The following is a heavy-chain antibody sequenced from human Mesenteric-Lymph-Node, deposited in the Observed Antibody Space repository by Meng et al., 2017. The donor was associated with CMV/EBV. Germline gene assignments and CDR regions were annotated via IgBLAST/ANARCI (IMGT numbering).Heavy chain of an antibody. J-gene: IGHJ4*02. CDR3: ATGYINAYEY. CDR2: IISDETTA. Sequence: GESLKISCAASGFRFSDYRMHWVRQVPGKGLVWVARIISDETTATYADSVRGRFTISRDNAKNTIYLQMNSLGAEDTAVYYCATGYINAYEYWGQGTLVTVSS. V-gene: IGHV3-74*03. CDR1: GFRFSDYR. D-gene: IGHD3-16*01.